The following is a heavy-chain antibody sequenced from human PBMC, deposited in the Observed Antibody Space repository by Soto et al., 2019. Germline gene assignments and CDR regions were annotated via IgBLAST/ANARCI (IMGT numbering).Heavy chain of an antibody. CDR2: VYFNGNT. D-gene: IGHD3-16*01. CDR3: ASVTFVGVVLAH. Sequence: SETLSLTCTVSAASFSKYYWSWLRQPPGKGLDWIGYVYFNGNTNDNPSRKSRVSISIDTSKNQISLNLSSVTAADTAVYYCASVTFVGVVLAHWGQGTLVTVSS. CDR1: AASFSKYY. V-gene: IGHV4-59*01. J-gene: IGHJ4*02.